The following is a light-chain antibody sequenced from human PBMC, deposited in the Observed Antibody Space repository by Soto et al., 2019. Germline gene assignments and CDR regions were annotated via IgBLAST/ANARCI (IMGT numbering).Light chain of an antibody. CDR2: DAS. Sequence: EIVMTQSPATLSVSPGGRATLSCMASQSVGSYLAWYQKKPGQAPRLLIYDASNRATGIPARFSGSGSGTEFTLTISSLQSEDFAVYYCQQYKNWPPITFGQGTRLEIK. J-gene: IGKJ5*01. CDR3: QQYKNWPPIT. CDR1: QSVGSY. V-gene: IGKV3D-15*01.